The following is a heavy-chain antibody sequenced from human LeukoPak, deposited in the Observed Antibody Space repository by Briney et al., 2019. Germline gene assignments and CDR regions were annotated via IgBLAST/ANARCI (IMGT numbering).Heavy chain of an antibody. CDR3: ARVVPAAMSY. CDR1: GYSISSGYY. D-gene: IGHD2-2*01. CDR2: IYHSGST. V-gene: IGHV4-38-2*01. Sequence: PSETLSLTCAVSGYSISSGYYWGWIRQPPGKGLEWIGSIYHSGSTYYNPSLKSRVTISVDTSKNQFSLKLSSVTAADTAVYYCARVVPAAMSYWGQGTLVTVSS. J-gene: IGHJ4*02.